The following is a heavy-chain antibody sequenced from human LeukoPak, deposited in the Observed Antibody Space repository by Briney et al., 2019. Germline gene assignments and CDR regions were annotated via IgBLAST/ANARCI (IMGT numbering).Heavy chain of an antibody. J-gene: IGHJ3*02. Sequence: SETLSLTRAVYGGSFSGYYWSWIRQPPGKGLEWIGEINHSGSTNYNPSLKGRVTISVDTSKNQFSLKLSSVTAADTAVYYCARSYCSGGSCRDAFDIWGQGTMVTVSS. V-gene: IGHV4-34*01. CDR2: INHSGST. D-gene: IGHD2-15*01. CDR1: GGSFSGYY. CDR3: ARSYCSGGSCRDAFDI.